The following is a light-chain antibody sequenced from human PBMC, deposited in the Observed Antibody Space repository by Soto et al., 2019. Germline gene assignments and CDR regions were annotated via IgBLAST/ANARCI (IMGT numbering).Light chain of an antibody. CDR1: SIYVCVYKY. V-gene: IGLV2-14*01. J-gene: IGLJ1*01. CDR3: SSYTSSSSYV. Sequence: QSALTQPASVSGSPGQSITISCTGTSIYVCVYKYVSCYQQHPYKAPKLIIYDVTIRPSCISIRFSGSKSGNTASLTISGLQAEDEADYYCSSYTSSSSYVFGTGTKVTV. CDR2: DVT.